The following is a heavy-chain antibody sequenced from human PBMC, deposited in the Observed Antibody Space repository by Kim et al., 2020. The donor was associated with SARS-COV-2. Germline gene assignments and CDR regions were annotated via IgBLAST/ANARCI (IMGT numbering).Heavy chain of an antibody. D-gene: IGHD3-22*01. Sequence: ASVKVSCKASGYTFTSYAMHWVRQAPGQRLEWMGWINAGNGNTKYSQKFQGRVTITRDTSASTAYMELSSLRSEDTAVYYCARARSYDRRMDVWGQGTTVTVSS. CDR3: ARARSYDRRMDV. J-gene: IGHJ6*02. CDR2: INAGNGNT. V-gene: IGHV1-3*01. CDR1: GYTFTSYA.